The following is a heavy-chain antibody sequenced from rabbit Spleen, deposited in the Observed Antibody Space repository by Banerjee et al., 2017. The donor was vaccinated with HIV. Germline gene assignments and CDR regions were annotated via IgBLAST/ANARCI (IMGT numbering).Heavy chain of an antibody. J-gene: IGHJ3*01. CDR2: IDPVFGAT. Sequence: PGKGLEWIGYIDPVFGATYYATWVNGRFTISSQNAQNTLYLQLNSLTAADTATYFCVRGASSSGYYSLWGQGTLVTVS. V-gene: IGHV1S7*01. CDR3: VRGASSSGYYSL. D-gene: IGHD1-1*01.